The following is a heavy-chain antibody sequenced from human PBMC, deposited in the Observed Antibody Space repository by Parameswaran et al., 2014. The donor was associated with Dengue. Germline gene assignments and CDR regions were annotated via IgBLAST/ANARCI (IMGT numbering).Heavy chain of an antibody. CDR3: ARLGYNRASPDDYGKDV. V-gene: IGHV4-39*01. CDR1: GGSISSGNYY. D-gene: IGHD6-13*01. J-gene: IGHJ6*02. CDR2: IYYSGTT. Sequence: AGGSLRLSCAVSGGSISSGNYYWGWIRQPPGKGLEWIASIYYSGTTYYNESLKSRVTISVDTSKNQVSLKLRSVTAADTAVYSCARLGYNRASPDDYGKDVWGQGTTVTVSS.